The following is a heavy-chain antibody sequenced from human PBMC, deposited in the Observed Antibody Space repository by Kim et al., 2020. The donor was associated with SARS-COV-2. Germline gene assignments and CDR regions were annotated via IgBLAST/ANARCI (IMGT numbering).Heavy chain of an antibody. CDR3: ARGTRQWLSRHYYYYMDV. V-gene: IGHV4-34*01. CDR1: GGSVSGYY. Sequence: SETLSLTCAVYGGSVSGYYWSWIRQPPGKGLDWIGEINHSGSTNYNPSLKSRVTISVDTSKNQFSLKLSSVTAADTAVYYCARGTRQWLSRHYYYYMDVWGKGTTVTVSS. J-gene: IGHJ6*03. D-gene: IGHD6-19*01. CDR2: INHSGST.